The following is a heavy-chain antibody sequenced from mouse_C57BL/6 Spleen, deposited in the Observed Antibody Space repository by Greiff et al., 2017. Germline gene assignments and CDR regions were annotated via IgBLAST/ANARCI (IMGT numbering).Heavy chain of an antibody. D-gene: IGHD2-3*01. Sequence: VQVVESGPGLVAPSQTLSISCTVSGFSLTSYAISWVRQPPGKGLEWLGGICPGGGANYNSSLISGLGIRKDNSKSKVVLKMNSRQTDDTARYYCARKDDGYPFAYWGQGTLVTVSA. CDR1: GFSLTSYA. J-gene: IGHJ3*01. CDR3: ARKDDGYPFAY. CDR2: ICPGGGA. V-gene: IGHV2-9-1*01.